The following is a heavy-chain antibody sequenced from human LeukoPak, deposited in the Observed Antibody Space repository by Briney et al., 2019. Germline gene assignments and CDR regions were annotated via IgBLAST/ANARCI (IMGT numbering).Heavy chain of an antibody. CDR1: GGSISSYY. V-gene: IGHV4-59*08. CDR3: ARHVPDYYDSSGYYYD. CDR2: IYYSGNT. D-gene: IGHD3-22*01. J-gene: IGHJ4*02. Sequence: SETLSLTCTVSGGSISSYYWSWIRQPPGKGLEWIGYIYYSGNTNYNPSLKSRVTISVDTSKNQFSLKLSSVTAADTAVYYCARHVPDYYDSSGYYYDWGQGTLVTVSS.